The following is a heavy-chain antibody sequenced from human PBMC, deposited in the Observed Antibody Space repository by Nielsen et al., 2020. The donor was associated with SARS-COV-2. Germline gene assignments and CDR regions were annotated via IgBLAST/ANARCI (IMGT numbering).Heavy chain of an antibody. CDR3: ARSEGPYKYFDP. V-gene: IGHV3-74*01. CDR1: GFTFSSYA. Sequence: GGSLRLSCAASGFTFSSYAMSWVRQAPGKGLVWVSRTNTDGSSTNYADSVKGRFTISRDNAKNTLYLQMNSLRAEDTAVYYCARSEGPYKYFDPWGQGTLVTVSS. CDR2: TNTDGSST. J-gene: IGHJ5*02. D-gene: IGHD5-24*01.